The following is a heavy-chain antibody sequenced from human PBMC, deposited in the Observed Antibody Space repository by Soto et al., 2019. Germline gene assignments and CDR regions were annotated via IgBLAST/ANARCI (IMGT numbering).Heavy chain of an antibody. CDR3: AKDSWAIFGVPAGEYYAMDV. V-gene: IGHV3-23*01. CDR2: IIASGAT. D-gene: IGHD3-3*01. Sequence: EVQLLESGGGLVQPGGSLRLSCEASGLTFSSYAMSWVRQAPGKGLEWVSGIIASGATEYASSVKGRFTVSRDNSKNTLYLQMNDLRVEDAAEYFCAKDSWAIFGVPAGEYYAMDVWGQGTTVTVSS. CDR1: GLTFSSYA. J-gene: IGHJ6*02.